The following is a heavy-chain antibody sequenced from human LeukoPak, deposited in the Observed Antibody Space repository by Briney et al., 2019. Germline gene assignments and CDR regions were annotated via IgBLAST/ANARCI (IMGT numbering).Heavy chain of an antibody. CDR1: GYTFTDYF. J-gene: IGHJ5*01. CDR3: ARMALDSGDSIGFDS. CDR2: INPNIGEA. Sequence: VASVKVSCKASGYTFTDYFINWVRQAPGQGLEWMGWINPNIGEASYAQKVEDRVTMTRDRSINTAYMELSRLTSDDTAVYYCARMALDSGDSIGFDSWGQGTLVTVSS. V-gene: IGHV1-2*02. D-gene: IGHD2-21*02.